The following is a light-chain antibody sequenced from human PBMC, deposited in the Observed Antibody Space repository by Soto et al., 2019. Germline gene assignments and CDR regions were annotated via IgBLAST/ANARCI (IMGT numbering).Light chain of an antibody. CDR3: QSYDSSLSGSV. J-gene: IGLJ3*02. V-gene: IGLV1-40*01. CDR2: GNS. CDR1: SSNIGAGYD. Sequence: QSVLTQPPSVSAAPGQRVTISCTGSSSNIGAGYDVHWYQQLPGTAPKLLISGNSNRPSGVPDRFSGSKSGTSASLAITGLQAEDEADYYCQSYDSSLSGSVFGGGTKVTVL.